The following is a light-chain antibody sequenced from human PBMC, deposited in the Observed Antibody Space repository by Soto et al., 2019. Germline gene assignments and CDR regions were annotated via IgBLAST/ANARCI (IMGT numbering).Light chain of an antibody. V-gene: IGLV1-51*01. CDR1: NSNIANNY. Sequence: QSALTQPPSVSAAPAQKVTISCYGSNSNIANNYVSWYQQLPGTAPKLLIYDNNKRPSGIPDRFSGSKSGTSATLGITGLQTGDEADYYCGTWDSSLSIVVFGGGTKLTVL. CDR2: DNN. CDR3: GTWDSSLSIVV. J-gene: IGLJ2*01.